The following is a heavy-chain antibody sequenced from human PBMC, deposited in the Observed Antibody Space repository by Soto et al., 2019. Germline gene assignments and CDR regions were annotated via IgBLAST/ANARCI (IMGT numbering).Heavy chain of an antibody. CDR2: IDGSGTTK. Sequence: EVQLLESGGGLVQPGGSLRLSCGVSGFTFNDFEMNWVRQAPGKGLEWLAYIDGSGTTKKYADSVRGRFTISRDNPNNSLVLQMSSLSAADPAIYYCARGFGRFNYWGQGTLVSVSS. V-gene: IGHV3-48*03. CDR1: GFTFNDFE. J-gene: IGHJ4*02. D-gene: IGHD3-10*01. CDR3: ARGFGRFNY.